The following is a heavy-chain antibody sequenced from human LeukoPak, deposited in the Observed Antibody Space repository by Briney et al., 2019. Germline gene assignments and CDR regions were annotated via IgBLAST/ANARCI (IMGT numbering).Heavy chain of an antibody. CDR3: ARDYYDGSAYYSYYEY. J-gene: IGHJ4*02. CDR1: GVTVSSKF. CDR2: LYSNGNT. D-gene: IGHD3-22*01. V-gene: IGHV3-53*01. Sequence: GSLRLSCAASGVTVSSKFMSWVRQAPGKGLEWVSTLYSNGNTYYADSAKGRFTISRDNSKNTLSLQMNSLRAEDTAVYYCARDYYDGSAYYSYYEYWGQGTLVTVSS.